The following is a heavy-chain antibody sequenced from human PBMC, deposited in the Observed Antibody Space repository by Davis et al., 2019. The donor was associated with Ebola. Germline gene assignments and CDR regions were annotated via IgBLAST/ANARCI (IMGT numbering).Heavy chain of an antibody. D-gene: IGHD1-20*01. CDR3: ATRRRTITGMDDGFDI. J-gene: IGHJ3*02. V-gene: IGHV5-51*01. Sequence: ESLKISCKGSGYSFTTYWIGWVRQMPGKGLEWLGIIYPGDSDTRYSPSFQAKVTISADMSINTAYLQWNSLKASDTAIYYGATRRRTITGMDDGFDIWGQGTMVTVSS. CDR2: IYPGDSDT. CDR1: GYSFTTYW.